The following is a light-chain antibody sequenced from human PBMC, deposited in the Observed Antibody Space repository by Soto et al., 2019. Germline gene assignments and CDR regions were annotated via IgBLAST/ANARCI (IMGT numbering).Light chain of an antibody. V-gene: IGKV3-20*01. CDR2: DSS. J-gene: IGKJ4*01. Sequence: EIVLTQSPGTLSLSPGERATLSCRASQSISSYVAWYQQKPGQAPRVLIYDSSSRATGVPDRFSGSGSGTDFTLTLSRLEPEDFAVYYCQQYVDSPETFGGGTKVEIK. CDR3: QQYVDSPET. CDR1: QSISSY.